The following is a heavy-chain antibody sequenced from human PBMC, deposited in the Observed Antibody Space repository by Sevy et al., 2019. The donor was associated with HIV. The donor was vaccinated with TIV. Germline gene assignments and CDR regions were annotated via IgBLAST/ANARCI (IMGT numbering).Heavy chain of an antibody. V-gene: IGHV3-23*01. CDR1: EFTFSSYA. D-gene: IGHD2-15*01. CDR2: ISGSGRFT. CDR3: AKGFCSGATCPRDYYYGMDV. J-gene: IGHJ6*02. Sequence: GGSLRLSCSASEFTFSSYAMSWVRQAPGKGLEWVSSISGSGRFTYYADFVEGRFIISRDNSKNTLSLQMNSLRAEDTAVYYCAKGFCSGATCPRDYYYGMDVWGQGTTVTVSS.